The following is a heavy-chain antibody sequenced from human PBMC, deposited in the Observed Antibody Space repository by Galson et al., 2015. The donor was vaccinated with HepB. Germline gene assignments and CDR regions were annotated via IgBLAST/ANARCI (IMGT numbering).Heavy chain of an antibody. Sequence: SLRLSCAASGFTFDDYGMSWVRQAPGKGLEWVSGINWNGGSTGYADSVKGRFTISRDNAKNSLYLQMNSLRAEDTALYHCARGDYDSSGYPFVFDYWGQGTLVTVSS. CDR3: ARGDYDSSGYPFVFDY. V-gene: IGHV3-20*01. D-gene: IGHD3-22*01. J-gene: IGHJ4*02. CDR2: INWNGGST. CDR1: GFTFDDYG.